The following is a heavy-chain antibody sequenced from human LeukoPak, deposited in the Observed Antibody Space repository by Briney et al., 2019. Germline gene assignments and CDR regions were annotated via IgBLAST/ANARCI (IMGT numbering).Heavy chain of an antibody. CDR3: VKGSWQQLTRWWFDP. D-gene: IGHD6-13*01. J-gene: IGHJ5*02. CDR2: ISSNGGST. CDR1: GFTFSSYA. Sequence: GGSLRLSCSASGFTFSSYAMHWVRQAPGKGLEYVSAISSNGGSTYYADSVKGRFTISRDNSKNTLYLQMSSLRAEDTAVYYRVKGSWQQLTRWWFDPWGQGALVTVSS. V-gene: IGHV3-64D*06.